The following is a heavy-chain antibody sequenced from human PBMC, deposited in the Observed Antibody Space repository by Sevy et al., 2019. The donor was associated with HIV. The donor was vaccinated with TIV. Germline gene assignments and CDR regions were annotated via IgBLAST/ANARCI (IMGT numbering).Heavy chain of an antibody. CDR2: IIPIFGTE. D-gene: IGHD3-22*01. Sequence: ASVKVSCKASGGTFSSYAISWVRQAPGQGLEWMGGIIPIFGTEKYAQKFQGRVTIAADESTGTAYMELSRLRSEDTAVYYCVRLFGYDISGYFLYYWGQGTLVTFSS. V-gene: IGHV1-69*13. CDR1: GGTFSSYA. CDR3: VRLFGYDISGYFLYY. J-gene: IGHJ4*02.